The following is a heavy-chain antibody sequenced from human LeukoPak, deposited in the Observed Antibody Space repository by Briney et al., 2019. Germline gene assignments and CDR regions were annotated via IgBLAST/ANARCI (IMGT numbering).Heavy chain of an antibody. Sequence: GGSLRLSCAASGFTFSSYSMNWVRQAPGKGLEWVSSISSSSSYIYYADSVKGRFTISRDNAKNSLYLQMNSLRAEDTAVCYCARDFRATVTTPEDYWGQGTLVTVSS. CDR1: GFTFSSYS. D-gene: IGHD4-17*01. J-gene: IGHJ4*02. CDR3: ARDFRATVTTPEDY. CDR2: ISSSSSYI. V-gene: IGHV3-21*01.